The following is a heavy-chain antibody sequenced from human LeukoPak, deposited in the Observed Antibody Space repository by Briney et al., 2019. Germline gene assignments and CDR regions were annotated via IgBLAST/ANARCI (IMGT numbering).Heavy chain of an antibody. D-gene: IGHD3-22*01. Sequence: ASVKVSCKASGYTFTNYYMHWVRQAPGQGLEWMGIINPSGGSTTYAQKFQGRVTMTRDTSTSTVYMELSSLRSEDTAVYYCARPHVGYDSSGYFDYWGQGTLVTVSS. J-gene: IGHJ4*02. V-gene: IGHV1-46*01. CDR3: ARPHVGYDSSGYFDY. CDR2: INPSGGST. CDR1: GYTFTNYY.